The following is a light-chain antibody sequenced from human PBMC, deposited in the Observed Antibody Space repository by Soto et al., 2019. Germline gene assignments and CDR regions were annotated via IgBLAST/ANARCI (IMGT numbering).Light chain of an antibody. CDR1: QSISIY. J-gene: IGKJ5*01. CDR2: GAS. Sequence: DIRMTQSPSSLSASVGDSVTITCRASQSISIYLNWYQQKPGKAPKLLISGASTLQSGVPSRFSGGGSGTDFTLTISSLHPEDFATYYCQQSYRTVITFGQGTRLEIK. V-gene: IGKV1-39*01. CDR3: QQSYRTVIT.